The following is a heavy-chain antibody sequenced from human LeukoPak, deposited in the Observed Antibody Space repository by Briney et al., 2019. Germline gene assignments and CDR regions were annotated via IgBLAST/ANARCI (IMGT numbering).Heavy chain of an antibody. V-gene: IGHV1-2*02. CDR3: ARDGMGYDSSGYYLDY. CDR1: GYTFTGYY. Sequence: ASVKVSCKASGYTFTGYYMHWVRQAPGQGLEWMGWINPNSGGTNYAQKFQGRVTMTRDTSISTAYMELSRLRSDDTAVYYCARDGMGYDSSGYYLDYWGQGTLVTVSS. J-gene: IGHJ4*02. CDR2: INPNSGGT. D-gene: IGHD3-22*01.